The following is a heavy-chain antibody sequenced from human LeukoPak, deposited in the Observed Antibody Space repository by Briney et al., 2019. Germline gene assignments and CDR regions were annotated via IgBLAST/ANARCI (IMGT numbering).Heavy chain of an antibody. Sequence: GGSLRLSCAASGFTFSSYAMTWVRQAPGKGLEWVSTISATGTSTYYADSVKGRLTISRDNSKNTLYLQMNSLRAEGTAVYYCARDRLAVAGTDYFDYWGQGTLVTVSS. V-gene: IGHV3-23*01. CDR3: ARDRLAVAGTDYFDY. D-gene: IGHD6-19*01. CDR1: GFTFSSYA. CDR2: ISATGTST. J-gene: IGHJ4*02.